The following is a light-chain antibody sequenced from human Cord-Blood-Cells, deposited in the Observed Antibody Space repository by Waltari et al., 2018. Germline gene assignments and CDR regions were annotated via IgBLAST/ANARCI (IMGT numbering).Light chain of an antibody. CDR1: QSVSSSY. J-gene: IGKJ2*01. V-gene: IGKV3-20*01. CDR3: QQYGSSL. CDR2: GAS. Sequence: EIVLPQSPGTLPLSPGERATLSCRASQSVSSSYLAWYQQKPGQAPRLLIYGASSRATGIPDRFSGSGSGTDFTLTISRLEPEDFAVYYCQQYGSSLFGQGTKLEIK.